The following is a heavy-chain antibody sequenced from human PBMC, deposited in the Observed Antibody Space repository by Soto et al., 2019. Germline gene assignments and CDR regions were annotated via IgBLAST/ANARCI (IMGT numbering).Heavy chain of an antibody. J-gene: IGHJ4*02. Sequence: PSETLSLTCSVSGGSISSHFWSWIRLPPGKGLEWLGYISYSGSTNYDPSLKTRVTISIDTSKNQLSLKLNSVTAADTAVYYCARHSLYSSSSGIDSWGQGTLVTVSS. CDR2: ISYSGST. CDR1: GGSISSHF. V-gene: IGHV4-59*08. D-gene: IGHD6-6*01. CDR3: ARHSLYSSSSGIDS.